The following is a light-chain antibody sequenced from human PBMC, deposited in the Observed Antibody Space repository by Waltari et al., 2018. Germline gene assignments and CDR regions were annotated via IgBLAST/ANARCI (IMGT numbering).Light chain of an antibody. CDR2: EVN. CDR1: SSGGGGYNL. Sequence: QSALTPPPSASGAPGQSVTIPGTGASSGGGGYNLVPPYQQPPGKAPKLTIFEVNKRPSGVPDRFSGSKSGNTAPLTVSGLQAEDEADYYCSSYAGSNNFYVFGTGTKVTVL. V-gene: IGLV2-8*01. CDR3: SSYAGSNNFYV. J-gene: IGLJ1*01.